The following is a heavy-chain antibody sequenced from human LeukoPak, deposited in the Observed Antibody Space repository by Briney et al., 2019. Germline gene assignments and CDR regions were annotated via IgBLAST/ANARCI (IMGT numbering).Heavy chain of an antibody. CDR1: GDSVSSGNYY. Sequence: SETLSLTCTVSGDSVSSGNYYWSWIRQPAGKGLEWIGRMHSSGSTKYNSSLKSRVTISVDTSKNQLSLKLSSVTAADTAVYFCARGPYSYDSSGAFDIWGQGTMVTVSS. V-gene: IGHV4-61*02. J-gene: IGHJ3*02. CDR2: MHSSGST. D-gene: IGHD3-22*01. CDR3: ARGPYSYDSSGAFDI.